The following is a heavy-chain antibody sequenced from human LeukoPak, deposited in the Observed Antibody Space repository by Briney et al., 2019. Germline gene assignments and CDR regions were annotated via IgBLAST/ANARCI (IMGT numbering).Heavy chain of an antibody. CDR2: IYTSGST. V-gene: IGHV4-4*07. Sequence: SETLSLTCTVSGGSISSYYWSWIRRPAGKGLEWIGRIYTSGSTNYNPSLKSRVTMSVDTSKNQFSLKLSSVTAADTAVYYCASESNDYGGPFPDYWGQGTLVTVSS. CDR3: ASESNDYGGPFPDY. CDR1: GGSISSYY. D-gene: IGHD4/OR15-4a*01. J-gene: IGHJ4*02.